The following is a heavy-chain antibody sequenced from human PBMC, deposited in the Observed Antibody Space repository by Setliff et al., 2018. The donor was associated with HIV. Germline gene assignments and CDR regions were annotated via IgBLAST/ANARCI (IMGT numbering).Heavy chain of an antibody. CDR2: INTKPGHP. J-gene: IGHJ4*02. CDR1: GYTFTGHA. D-gene: IGHD2-8*02. V-gene: IGHV7-4-1*02. CDR3: ARDDNYVTGETRDVDY. Sequence: ASVEVSCKASGYTFTGHAMNWVRQAPGQGLGWLGWINTKPGHPTYAQGFTGRFVFSLDTSINTAHLQISSLKAEDTAMYYCARDDNYVTGETRDVDYWGQGTLVTVSS.